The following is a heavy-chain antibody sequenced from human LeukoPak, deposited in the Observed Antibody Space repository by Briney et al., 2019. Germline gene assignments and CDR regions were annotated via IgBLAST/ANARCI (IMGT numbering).Heavy chain of an antibody. D-gene: IGHD6-13*01. J-gene: IGHJ5*02. CDR3: ARHRRIAAAGTNWFDP. CDR1: GYSISSVDY. Sequence: PSETLSLTCAVSGYSISSVDYWGWIRQPPRQGREWSGRIYHSVSTYYNPSLQSRVTISVDTSKNQFALTLSSVPDPHTAGSYFARHRRIAAAGTNWFDPWGQGKLVTVSS. V-gene: IGHV4-38-2*01. CDR2: IYHSVST.